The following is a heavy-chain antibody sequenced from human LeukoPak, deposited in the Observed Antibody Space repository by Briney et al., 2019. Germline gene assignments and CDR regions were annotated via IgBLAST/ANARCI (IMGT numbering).Heavy chain of an antibody. J-gene: IGHJ5*02. D-gene: IGHD3-10*01. CDR3: AREYYYGSGSYYLWFDP. CDR2: INPNSGGT. CDR1: GFTFTGYS. Sequence: ASVKVSCKASGFTFTGYSLHWVRQAPGHGLEWMGWINPNSGGTNYAQKFQGRVTMTSDTSINTAYLELSSLRSDDTAVYYCAREYYYGSGSYYLWFDPRGQGTLVTVSS. V-gene: IGHV1-2*02.